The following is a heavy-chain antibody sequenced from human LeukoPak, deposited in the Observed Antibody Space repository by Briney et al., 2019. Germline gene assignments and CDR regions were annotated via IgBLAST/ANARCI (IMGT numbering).Heavy chain of an antibody. Sequence: PGRSLRLSCAASGFTFDDYAMHWVRQAPGKGLEWVSGISWNSGSIGYADSVKGRFTISRDNAKNSLYLQMNSPRAEDTALYYCAKDKVWDYYDSSGYYDYWGQGTLVTVSS. D-gene: IGHD3-22*01. CDR3: AKDKVWDYYDSSGYYDY. J-gene: IGHJ4*02. V-gene: IGHV3-9*01. CDR1: GFTFDDYA. CDR2: ISWNSGSI.